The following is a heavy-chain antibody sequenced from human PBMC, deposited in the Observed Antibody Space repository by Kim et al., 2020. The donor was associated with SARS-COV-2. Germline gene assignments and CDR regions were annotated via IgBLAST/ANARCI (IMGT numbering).Heavy chain of an antibody. CDR3: ARHGETTIFGVVTIPGGMDV. Sequence: SETLSLTCTVSGGSISSYYWSWVRQPPGKWLEWIGYIYDRWSTNYNPSLKSQVTISVDTSKNQCSLKLSSGTAADTAVYYCARHGETTIFGVVTIPGGMDVWGKGTTFTVSS. CDR1: GGSISSYY. J-gene: IGHJ6*04. CDR2: IYDRWST. D-gene: IGHD3-3*01. V-gene: IGHV4-59*08.